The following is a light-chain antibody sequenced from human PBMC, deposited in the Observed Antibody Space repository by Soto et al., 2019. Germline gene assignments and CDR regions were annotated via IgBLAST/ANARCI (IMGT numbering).Light chain of an antibody. V-gene: IGLV2-14*03. J-gene: IGLJ2*01. CDR1: SSDIGDYNY. CDR2: DVT. CDR3: SSFRRGNSVL. Sequence: QSALTQPASVSGSPGQSITISCTGTSSDIGDYNYVSWYQQHPGKAPKLMIYDVTSRPSGISNRFSASKSGNTASLTISGLQADDEADYYCSSFRRGNSVLFGGGTKLTVL.